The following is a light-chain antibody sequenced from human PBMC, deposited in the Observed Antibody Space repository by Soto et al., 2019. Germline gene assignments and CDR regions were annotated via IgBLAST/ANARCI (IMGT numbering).Light chain of an antibody. Sequence: EIVLTQSPGTLSLSPGERATLSCRASQSVSSSYLAWYQQKPGQAPRLLIYGASSRATGIPDRFSGSGSGTDFTLTISRLEPEDFAVYYCQQYGSSPPAGFTVGPGTKVDIK. CDR3: QQYGSSPPAGFT. J-gene: IGKJ3*01. CDR2: GAS. V-gene: IGKV3-20*01. CDR1: QSVSSSY.